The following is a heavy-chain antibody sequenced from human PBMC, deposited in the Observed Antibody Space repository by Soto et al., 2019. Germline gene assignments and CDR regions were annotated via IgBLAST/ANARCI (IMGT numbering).Heavy chain of an antibody. CDR3: TRYSYGASEY. Sequence: EVQLVESGGGLVKPGGSLRLSCAASGFTVSNAWMSWVRQAPGKGLEWVGRIKSKTDGGTTEYDAPVKGRFTISRDDSKHTLYLQMHSLKTEDTAVYYCTRYSYGASEYWGQGTLVTVSS. CDR2: IKSKTDGGTT. V-gene: IGHV3-15*01. CDR1: GFTVSNAW. J-gene: IGHJ4*02. D-gene: IGHD5-18*01.